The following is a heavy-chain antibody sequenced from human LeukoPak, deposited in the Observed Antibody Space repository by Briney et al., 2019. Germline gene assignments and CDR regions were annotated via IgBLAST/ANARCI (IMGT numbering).Heavy chain of an antibody. CDR3: ARGNYYDMVRPNYYFDY. J-gene: IGHJ4*02. D-gene: IGHD3-22*01. Sequence: GASVKVSCKASGGTFSSYAISWVRQAPGQGLEWMGGIIPIFGTANYAQKFQGRVTITTDESTSTAYMELSSLRSEDTAVYYCARGNYYDMVRPNYYFDYWGQGTLVTVSS. CDR1: GGTFSSYA. CDR2: IIPIFGTA. V-gene: IGHV1-69*05.